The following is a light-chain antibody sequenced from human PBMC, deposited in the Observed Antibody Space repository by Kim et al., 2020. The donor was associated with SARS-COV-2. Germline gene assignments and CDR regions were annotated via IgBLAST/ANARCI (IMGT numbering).Light chain of an antibody. CDR1: DNVRAN. CDR2: GPS. V-gene: IGKV3-15*01. Sequence: EIVLTQSPATLSVSPGGTATLSCTASDNVRANLAWYQQKPGQVPRLLFYGPSTRATGVPARFRGSGSHTDFTLTISNLQSEDSAVYYCQQYDTRPPWTFGQGTKVDIK. J-gene: IGKJ1*01. CDR3: QQYDTRPPWT.